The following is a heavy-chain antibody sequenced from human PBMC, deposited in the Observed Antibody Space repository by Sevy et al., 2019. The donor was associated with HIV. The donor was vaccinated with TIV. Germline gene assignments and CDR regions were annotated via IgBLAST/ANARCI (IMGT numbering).Heavy chain of an antibody. CDR2: INPNSGGT. D-gene: IGHD7-27*01. V-gene: IGHV1-2*02. CDR1: GYTFTDTY. J-gene: IGHJ6*03. Sequence: ASVKVSCKASGYTFTDTYIHWVRQAPGQGLEWMGWINPNSGGTTYGQKFQGRVTMTRDTSINTAYMELCSLRSDDTAVYYCARGTGTRGYFYYDYMDVWGKGTTVTVSS. CDR3: ARGTGTRGYFYYDYMDV.